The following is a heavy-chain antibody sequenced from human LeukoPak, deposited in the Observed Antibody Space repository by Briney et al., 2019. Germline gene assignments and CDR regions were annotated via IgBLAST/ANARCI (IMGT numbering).Heavy chain of an antibody. CDR3: AKVSRSYTSADFDY. CDR2: ISGSGGST. V-gene: IGHV3-23*01. J-gene: IGHJ4*02. D-gene: IGHD3-16*01. CDR1: GFTFSSYA. Sequence: EGSLRLSCAASGFTFSSYAMSWVRQAPGKGLEWVSAISGSGGSTYYADSVKGRFTISRDNSKNTLYLQMNSLRAEDTAVYYCAKVSRSYTSADFDYWGQGTLVTVSS.